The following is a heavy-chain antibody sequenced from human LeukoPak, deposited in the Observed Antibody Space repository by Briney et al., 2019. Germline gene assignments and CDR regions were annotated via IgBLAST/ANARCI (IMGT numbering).Heavy chain of an antibody. CDR2: IKQDGSEK. Sequence: GGSLRLSCAASGFTFSSYWMSWVRQAPGKGLEWVANIKQDGSEKYYVDSVKGRFTISRDNAKNSLYLQMNSLRAEDTAVYFCATVRYSTIWSFEFDNWGQGALVTVSS. CDR1: GFTFSSYW. D-gene: IGHD5-12*01. CDR3: ATVRYSTIWSFEFDN. J-gene: IGHJ4*02. V-gene: IGHV3-7*01.